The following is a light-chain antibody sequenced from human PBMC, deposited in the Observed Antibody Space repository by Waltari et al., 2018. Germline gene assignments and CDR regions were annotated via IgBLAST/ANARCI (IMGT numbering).Light chain of an antibody. CDR1: QSLLYSNGNKH. CDR2: LGS. V-gene: IGKV2-28*01. Sequence: EIVMTQSPLSLPVTAGEPASISCRSSQSLLYSNGNKHLDWHLQKPGQSPQLLIYLGSNRAPGVPDRFSGRGSGTDFTLKISRVEAEDVGVYYCMQTLQTPLTFGGGTKVEI. CDR3: MQTLQTPLT. J-gene: IGKJ4*01.